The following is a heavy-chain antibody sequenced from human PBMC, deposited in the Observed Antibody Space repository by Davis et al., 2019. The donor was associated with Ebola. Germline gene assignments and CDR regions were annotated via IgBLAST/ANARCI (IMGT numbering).Heavy chain of an antibody. J-gene: IGHJ4*02. V-gene: IGHV1-58*02. D-gene: IGHD1-14*01. CDR3: AASAGTVGKFDF. CDR1: GFTCSSSG. CDR2: IVVGSGNT. Sequence: AASVKVSCKASGFTCSSSGMQWVRQARGQRLEWIGGIVVGSGNTNYAQKFRERLTMTRDMSTSTAYMELSSLRFEGTAVYYCAASAGTVGKFDFWGQGTLVTVSS.